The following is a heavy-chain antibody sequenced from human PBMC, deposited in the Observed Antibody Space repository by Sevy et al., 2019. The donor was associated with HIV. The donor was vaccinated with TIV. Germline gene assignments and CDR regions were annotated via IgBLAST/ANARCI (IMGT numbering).Heavy chain of an antibody. CDR2: IYPGDSDT. CDR3: ARRPGYCSGGSCYGYDY. V-gene: IGHV5-51*07. CDR1: GYSFTSYW. J-gene: IGHJ4*02. Sequence: GESLKISCKGSGYSFTSYWIGWVHQMPGKGLEWMGIIYPGDSDTRYSPSFQGQVTISADKSISTAYLQWSSLKASDTAMYYCARRPGYCSGGSCYGYDYWGQGTLVTVSS. D-gene: IGHD2-15*01.